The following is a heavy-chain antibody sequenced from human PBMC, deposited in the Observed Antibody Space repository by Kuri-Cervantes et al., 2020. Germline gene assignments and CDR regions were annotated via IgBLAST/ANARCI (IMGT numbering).Heavy chain of an antibody. D-gene: IGHD5-18*01. CDR3: AKADPPYTAMVEDYFDY. J-gene: IGHJ4*02. V-gene: IGHV3-66*02. CDR2: IYSGGST. Sequence: GESLKISYAASGFTVSSNYMSWVRQAPGKGLEWVSVIYSGGSTYYADSVKGRFTISRDNSKNTLYLQMNSLRAEDTAVYYCAKADPPYTAMVEDYFDYWGQGTLVTVSS. CDR1: GFTVSSNY.